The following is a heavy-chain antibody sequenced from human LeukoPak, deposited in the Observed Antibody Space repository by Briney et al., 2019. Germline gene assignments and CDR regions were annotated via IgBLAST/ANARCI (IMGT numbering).Heavy chain of an antibody. CDR1: GFTFSSYA. J-gene: IGHJ4*02. V-gene: IGHV3-23*01. Sequence: GGSLRLSCAGSGFTFSSYAMSWVRQAPGKGLEWVSAISGSGGSTYYADSVKGRFTISRDNSKNTLYLQMNSLRAEDTAVYYCARKASSLVVVVAATKNFDYWGQGTLVTVSS. D-gene: IGHD2-15*01. CDR2: ISGSGGST. CDR3: ARKASSLVVVVAATKNFDY.